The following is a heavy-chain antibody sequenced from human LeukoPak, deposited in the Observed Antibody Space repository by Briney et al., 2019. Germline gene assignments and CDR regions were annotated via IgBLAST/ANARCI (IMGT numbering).Heavy chain of an antibody. D-gene: IGHD3-16*01. Sequence: PSETLSLTCTVSGGSISSGGYYWTLIRQYPGKGLERIGYIYYSGTTYYNPSLQSRVTISGDTSKNQFSLKLSSVTAADTAVYYCARTAGWSYGFDYWGQGTLVTVSS. CDR3: ARTAGWSYGFDY. CDR2: IYYSGTT. V-gene: IGHV4-31*03. J-gene: IGHJ4*02. CDR1: GGSISSGGYY.